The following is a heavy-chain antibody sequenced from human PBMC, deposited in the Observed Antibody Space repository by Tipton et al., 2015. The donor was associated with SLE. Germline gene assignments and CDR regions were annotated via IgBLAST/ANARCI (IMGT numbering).Heavy chain of an antibody. D-gene: IGHD7-27*01. J-gene: IGHJ4*01. CDR3: ASQTGNRALGVFFDY. V-gene: IGHV4-59*11. Sequence: TLSLTCTVSADSMTSHYWSWIRQSPGKGLEWIGYVFYRGNTRCSPSLNSRVTIAIDTSRRQFTLNLKSVTAADTAVYYCASQTGNRALGVFFDYWGQGTLVTVPS. CDR2: VFYRGNT. CDR1: ADSMTSHY.